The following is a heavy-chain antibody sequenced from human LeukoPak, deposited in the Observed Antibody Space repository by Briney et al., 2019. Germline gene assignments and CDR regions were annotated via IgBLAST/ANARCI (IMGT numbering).Heavy chain of an antibody. CDR2: VAQDGTDT. V-gene: IGHV3-74*01. J-gene: IGHJ4*02. CDR1: GFTFSSYA. CDR3: AKPRGRDYYDSSGYYYVGGGGFDY. Sequence: SLRLSXAASGFTFSSYAMHWVRQAPGKGLVWVSRVAQDGTDTAYADSVKGRFTISRDNSKNTLYLQMNSLRAEDTAVYYCAKPRGRDYYDSSGYYYVGGGGFDYWGQGTLVTVSS. D-gene: IGHD3-22*01.